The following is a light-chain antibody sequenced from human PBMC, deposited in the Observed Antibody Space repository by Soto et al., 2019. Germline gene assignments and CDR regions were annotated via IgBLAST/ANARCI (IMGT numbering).Light chain of an antibody. CDR3: QQYGNSPWT. Sequence: EIVLTQSPGTLSLSPGERATLSCRASQSVSSSSLAWYQQKPGQAPRLLIYSTSSRATGSPDRFSGSGSGTDFTLTISRLEPEDFAVYYCQQYGNSPWTFGQGTKVDIK. V-gene: IGKV3-20*01. J-gene: IGKJ1*01. CDR1: QSVSSSS. CDR2: STS.